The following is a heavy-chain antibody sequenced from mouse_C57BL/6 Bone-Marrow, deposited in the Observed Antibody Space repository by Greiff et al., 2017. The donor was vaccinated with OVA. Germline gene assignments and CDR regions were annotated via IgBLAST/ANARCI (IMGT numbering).Heavy chain of an antibody. Sequence: QVQLKESGAELVRPGTSVKVSCTASGFAFTNYFIEWVKQRPGQGLEWIGVIYPGSGGTNYSAKFKGKATITADKSSSTAYKQLSSLTSKDSAVYFCAREGYGYAYWGQGTLITVSA. CDR3: AREGYGYAY. CDR2: IYPGSGGT. V-gene: IGHV1-54*01. J-gene: IGHJ3*01. CDR1: GFAFTNYF. D-gene: IGHD2-2*01.